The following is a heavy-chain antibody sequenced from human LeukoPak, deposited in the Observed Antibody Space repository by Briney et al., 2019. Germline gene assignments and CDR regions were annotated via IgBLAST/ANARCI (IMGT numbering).Heavy chain of an antibody. CDR3: ARKTDHQTGGDY. CDR2: IKEDGSDK. Sequence: PGGSLRLSCSASAFTFSSYWMTWVRQAPGKGLEWVATIKEDGSDKYYVDSVRGRFTISRDNSKNTLYLQMNSLRAEDTAVYYCARKTDHQTGGDYWGQGTLVTVSS. J-gene: IGHJ4*02. CDR1: AFTFSSYW. V-gene: IGHV3-7*02. D-gene: IGHD1-1*01.